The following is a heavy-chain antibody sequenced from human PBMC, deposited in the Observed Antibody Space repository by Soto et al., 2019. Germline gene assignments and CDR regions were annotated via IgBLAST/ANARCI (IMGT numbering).Heavy chain of an antibody. J-gene: IGHJ3*02. CDR1: GFTFSSYG. D-gene: IGHD3-22*01. V-gene: IGHV3-33*01. CDR2: IWYDGSNK. Sequence: GGSLRLSCAASGFTFSSYGMHWVRQAPGKGLEWVAVIWYDGSNKYYADSVKGRFTISRDNSKNTLYLQMNSLRAEDTAVYYCATYYYDSSGYGGDAFDIWGQGTMVTVSS. CDR3: ATYYYDSSGYGGDAFDI.